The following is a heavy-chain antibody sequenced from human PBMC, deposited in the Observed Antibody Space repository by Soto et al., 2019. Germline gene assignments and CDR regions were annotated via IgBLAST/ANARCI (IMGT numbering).Heavy chain of an antibody. CDR3: ARGTTMVRGVIIILYYYGMDV. Sequence: SETLSLTCAVYDGSFSGYYWSWIRQPPGKGLEWIGEINHSGSTNYSPSLKSRVTISVDTSKNQFSLKLSSVTAADTAVYYCARGTTMVRGVIIILYYYGMDVWGQGTTVTVSS. J-gene: IGHJ6*02. CDR2: INHSGST. V-gene: IGHV4-34*01. D-gene: IGHD3-10*01. CDR1: DGSFSGYY.